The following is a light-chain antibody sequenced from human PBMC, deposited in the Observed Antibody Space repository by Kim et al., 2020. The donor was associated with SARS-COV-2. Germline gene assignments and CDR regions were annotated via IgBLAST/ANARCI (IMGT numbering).Light chain of an antibody. V-gene: IGKV1-5*03. CDR3: QQYNSYSVT. J-gene: IGKJ4*01. Sequence: ASVGDRVTITCRASQSINTWLAWYQQKPGKAPKLLNYEASSLESGVPSRFSGSGSGTEFTLTISSLQPDDFATYYCQQYNSYSVTFGGGTKVDIK. CDR2: EAS. CDR1: QSINTW.